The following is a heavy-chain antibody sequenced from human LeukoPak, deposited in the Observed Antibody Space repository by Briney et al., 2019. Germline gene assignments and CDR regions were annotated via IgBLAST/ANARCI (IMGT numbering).Heavy chain of an antibody. CDR3: ARGEVKYYYGSGNMNWFDP. D-gene: IGHD3-10*01. V-gene: IGHV3-74*01. J-gene: IGHJ5*02. Sequence: QPGGSLRLSCAASGFTFSSYWMHWVRHAPGKGLVWVSRINSDGSSTSYADSVKGRFTISRDNAKNTLYLQMNSLRAEDTAVYYCARGEVKYYYGSGNMNWFDPWGQGTLVTVSS. CDR1: GFTFSSYW. CDR2: INSDGSST.